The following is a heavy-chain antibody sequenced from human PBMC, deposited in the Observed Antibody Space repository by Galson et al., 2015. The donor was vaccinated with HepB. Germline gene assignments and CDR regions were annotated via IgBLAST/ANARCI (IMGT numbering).Heavy chain of an antibody. CDR1: GGSISSSSYY. CDR3: AIEPGIAVAGRFDY. CDR2: IYYSGST. Sequence: ETLSLTCTVSGGSISSSSYYWGWIRQPPGKGLEWIGSIYYSGSTYYNPSLKSRVPISVDTSKNQFSLKLSSVTAADTAVYYCAIEPGIAVAGRFDYWGQGTLVTVSS. D-gene: IGHD6-19*01. J-gene: IGHJ4*02. V-gene: IGHV4-39*01.